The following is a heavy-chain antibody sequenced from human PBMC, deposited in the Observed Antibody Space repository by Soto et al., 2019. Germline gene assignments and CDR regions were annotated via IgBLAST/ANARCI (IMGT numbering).Heavy chain of an antibody. CDR3: ARGWIQLLNWFDP. CDR2: IYHSGST. CDR1: GYSISSGYY. V-gene: IGHV4-38-2*01. J-gene: IGHJ5*02. Sequence: SETLSLTCAVSGYSISSGYYLGWIRQPPGKGLEWIGSIYHSGSTYYNPSLKSRVTISVDTSKNQFSLKLSSVTAADTAVYYCARGWIQLLNWFDPWGQGTLVTVS. D-gene: IGHD5-18*01.